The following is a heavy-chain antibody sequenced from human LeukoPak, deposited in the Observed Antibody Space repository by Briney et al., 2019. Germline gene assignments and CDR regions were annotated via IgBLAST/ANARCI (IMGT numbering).Heavy chain of an antibody. V-gene: IGHV3-48*03. D-gene: IGHD1-14*01. J-gene: IGHJ4*02. Sequence: GGSLRLSCAASGFTFSSYEMNWVRQAPGKGLEWVSYISSSGSTIYYADSVKGRFTISRDNSKNTLYLQMNSLRAEDTAVYYCARDQGNWNHDYWGQGTLVTVSS. CDR3: ARDQGNWNHDY. CDR2: ISSSGSTI. CDR1: GFTFSSYE.